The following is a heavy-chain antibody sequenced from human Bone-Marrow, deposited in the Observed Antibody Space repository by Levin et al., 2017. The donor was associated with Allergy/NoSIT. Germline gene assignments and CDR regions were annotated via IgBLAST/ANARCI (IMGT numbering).Heavy chain of an antibody. CDR1: GGSFSGYY. CDR3: ARVRSRYGGKGDY. Sequence: ASETLSLTCAVYGGSFSGYYWSWIRQPPGKGLEWIGEINHSGSTNYNPSLKSRVTISVDTSKNQFSLKLSSVTAADTAVYYCARVRSRYGGKGDYWGQGTLVTVSS. V-gene: IGHV4-34*01. CDR2: INHSGST. J-gene: IGHJ4*02. D-gene: IGHD4-23*01.